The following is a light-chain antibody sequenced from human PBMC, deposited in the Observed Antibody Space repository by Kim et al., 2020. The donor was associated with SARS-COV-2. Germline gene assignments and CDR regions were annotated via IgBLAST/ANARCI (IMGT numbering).Light chain of an antibody. CDR3: QAWDSSTAVV. J-gene: IGLJ2*01. V-gene: IGLV3-1*01. CDR1: KLGDKY. Sequence: SYELTQPPSVSVSPGQTASITCSGHKLGDKYACWYQQKPGQSPVLVIYEDSKRPSGIPERFSGSNSGNTATLTISGTQAMDEADYYCQAWDSSTAVVFGG. CDR2: EDS.